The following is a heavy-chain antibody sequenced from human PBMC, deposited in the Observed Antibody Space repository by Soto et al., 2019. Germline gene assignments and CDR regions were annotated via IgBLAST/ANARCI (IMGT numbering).Heavy chain of an antibody. CDR2: IIPIFGTA. CDR1: GGTFSSYA. V-gene: IGHV1-69*13. J-gene: IGHJ6*02. Sequence: SVEVSCKASGGTFSSYAISWVRQAPGEGLEWMGGIIPIFGTANYAQKFQGRVTITADESTSTAYMELSSLRSEDTAVYYCAREEYSSGWYHYHYYYYGMDVWGQGPPVTVSS. CDR3: AREEYSSGWYHYHYYYYGMDV. D-gene: IGHD6-19*01.